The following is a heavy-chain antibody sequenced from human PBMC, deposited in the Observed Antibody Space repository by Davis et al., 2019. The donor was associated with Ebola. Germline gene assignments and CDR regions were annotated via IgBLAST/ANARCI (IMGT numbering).Heavy chain of an antibody. J-gene: IGHJ6*02. D-gene: IGHD6-19*01. CDR3: ARGSVAGTWHYGMAV. CDR1: GYTFPGYH. Sequence: AASVKVSCKASGYTFPGYHSHWVRQAPGQGLQWMGWINPKSGVTEYAQKFQGRVTMTRDTSINTAYMELSGLTSDDTADYYCARGSVAGTWHYGMAVWGQGTTVTVSS. V-gene: IGHV1-2*02. CDR2: INPKSGVT.